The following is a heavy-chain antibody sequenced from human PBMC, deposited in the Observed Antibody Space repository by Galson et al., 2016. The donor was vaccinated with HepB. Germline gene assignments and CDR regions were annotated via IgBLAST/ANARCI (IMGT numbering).Heavy chain of an antibody. CDR2: INAGNGNT. J-gene: IGHJ5*02. Sequence: VKVSCKASGYTFTSYAMHWVRQAPGQRLEWMGWINAGNGNTKYSQKFQGRVTITRDTSASTAYMELRSLRSEDTAVYYCARDSGSPNWFDPWGQGTLVTVSS. D-gene: IGHD1-26*01. V-gene: IGHV1-3*01. CDR3: ARDSGSPNWFDP. CDR1: GYTFTSYA.